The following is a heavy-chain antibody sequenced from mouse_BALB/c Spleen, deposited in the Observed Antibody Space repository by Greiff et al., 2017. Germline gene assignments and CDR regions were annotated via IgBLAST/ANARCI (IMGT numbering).Heavy chain of an antibody. CDR1: GYSFTGYY. CDR2: INPYNGAT. D-gene: IGHD1-2*01. Sequence: VQLKESGPELVKPGASVKISCKASGYSFTGYYMHWVKQSHVKSLEWIGRINPYNGATSYNQNFKDKASLTVDKSSSTAYMELHSLTSEDSAVYYCARGGVTTATWAYWGQGTLVTVSA. CDR3: ARGGVTTATWAY. V-gene: IGHV1-31*01. J-gene: IGHJ3*01.